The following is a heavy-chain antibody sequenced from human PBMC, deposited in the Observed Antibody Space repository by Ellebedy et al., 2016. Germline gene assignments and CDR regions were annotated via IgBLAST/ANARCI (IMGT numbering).Heavy chain of an antibody. J-gene: IGHJ6*02. CDR3: ARDKKDANYYYDGMDV. CDR2: IYHSGTT. CDR1: GDSISSGGYY. Sequence: SETLSLXCTVSGDSISSGGYYWNWIRQHPGKSLEWIGYIYHSGTTYYNPSLKSRVTISVDTSKNQFSLKLSSVTAADTAVYYCARDKKDANYYYDGMDVWGQGTTVTVSS. V-gene: IGHV4-31*03.